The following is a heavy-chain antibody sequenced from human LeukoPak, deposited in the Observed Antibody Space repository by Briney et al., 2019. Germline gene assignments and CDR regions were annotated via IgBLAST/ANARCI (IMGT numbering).Heavy chain of an antibody. CDR2: IWYDGSNK. CDR3: ARGRGVDLLDY. CDR1: GFTFSSYG. D-gene: IGHD3-10*01. J-gene: IGHJ4*02. Sequence: GGSLRLSCAASGFTFSSYGMHWVRQAPGKGLEWVAVIWYDGSNKYYADSVKGRFTISRDNSKNTLYLQMNSLRAEDTAVYYCARGRGVDLLDYWGQGTLVTVSS. V-gene: IGHV3-33*01.